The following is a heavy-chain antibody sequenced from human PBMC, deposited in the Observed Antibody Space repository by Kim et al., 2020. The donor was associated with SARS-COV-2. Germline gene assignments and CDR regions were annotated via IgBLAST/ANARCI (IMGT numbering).Heavy chain of an antibody. D-gene: IGHD5-12*01. V-gene: IGHV3-48*03. CDR1: GFTFSSYE. J-gene: IGHJ4*02. Sequence: GGSLRLSCAASGFTFSSYEMNWVRQAPGKGLEWVSYISSSGGTTYYTDSVQGRFTISRDNAKNSLYLQMNSLRAEDTAVYYCTRGGAYVHPADWGQGTLVTVPS. CDR3: TRGGAYVHPAD. CDR2: ISSSGGTT.